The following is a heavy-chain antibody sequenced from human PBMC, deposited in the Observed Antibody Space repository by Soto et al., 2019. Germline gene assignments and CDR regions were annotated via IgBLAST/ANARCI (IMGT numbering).Heavy chain of an antibody. J-gene: IGHJ3*01. CDR1: GGTFNNHA. V-gene: IGHV1-69*01. Sequence: QVQLVQSGAEVKKPGSSVKVSCKASGGTFNNHAINWVRQAPGQGLEWMGGIIPIFGTSNYAQKFQGRVTITADESTRTAYMELSSLRSEDTAVYYCARGGWNYGPGPFDLWGQGTMVTVSS. CDR3: ARGGWNYGPGPFDL. D-gene: IGHD1-7*01. CDR2: IIPIFGTS.